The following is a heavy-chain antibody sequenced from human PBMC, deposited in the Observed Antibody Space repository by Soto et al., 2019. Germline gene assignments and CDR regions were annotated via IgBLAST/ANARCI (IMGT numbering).Heavy chain of an antibody. Sequence: LSLTCAASGFTFSSYAMHWVRQAPGKGLEWVAVISYDGSNKYYADSVKGRFTISRDNSKNTLYLQMNSLRAEDTAVYYCARSRPPYDSSGYYSYYYYGMDVWGQGTTVTVSS. CDR2: ISYDGSNK. CDR1: GFTFSSYA. J-gene: IGHJ6*02. D-gene: IGHD3-22*01. CDR3: ARSRPPYDSSGYYSYYYYGMDV. V-gene: IGHV3-30-3*01.